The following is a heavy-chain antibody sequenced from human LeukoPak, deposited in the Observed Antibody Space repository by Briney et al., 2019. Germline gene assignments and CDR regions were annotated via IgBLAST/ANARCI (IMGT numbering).Heavy chain of an antibody. J-gene: IGHJ4*02. CDR2: ITGSGPYI. Sequence: PGGSLRFSCAASGCTFSTFAMHWVRLSPGKGLEWVSSITGSGPYILYADSVKRRFTISRDNTKNLLYLEMNSLRAEDTAMYYCVRDVGAVRGEVYFDYWGQGTLVTVSS. D-gene: IGHD3-16*01. V-gene: IGHV3-21*06. CDR3: VRDVGAVRGEVYFDY. CDR1: GCTFSTFA.